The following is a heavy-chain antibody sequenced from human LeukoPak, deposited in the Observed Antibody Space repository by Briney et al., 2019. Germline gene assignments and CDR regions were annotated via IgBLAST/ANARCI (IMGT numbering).Heavy chain of an antibody. D-gene: IGHD3-9*01. Sequence: ASVKVSCKASGGTFSCYAISWVRQAPGQGLEWMGGIIPIFGTANYAQKFQGRVTITADKSTSTAYMELSSLRSEDTAVYYCARGRQLRYFDWLLSPEDWGQGTLVTVSS. CDR3: ARGRQLRYFDWLLSPED. CDR1: GGTFSCYA. J-gene: IGHJ4*02. CDR2: IIPIFGTA. V-gene: IGHV1-69*06.